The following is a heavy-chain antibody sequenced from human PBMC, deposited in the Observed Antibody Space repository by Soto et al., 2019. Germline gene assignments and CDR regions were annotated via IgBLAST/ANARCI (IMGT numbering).Heavy chain of an antibody. CDR1: GFTFSDYY. J-gene: IGHJ5*02. CDR3: ARRPAAGNWFDP. V-gene: IGHV3-11*06. Sequence: PGGSLRLSCAASGFTFSDYYMSWIRQAPGRGLEWVSYISTTTGYTDYADSVKGRFTISRDNAKNSLFLQMNSLRVEDTAVYYCARRPAAGNWFDPWGQGTLVTVSS. D-gene: IGHD2-2*01. CDR2: ISTTTGYT.